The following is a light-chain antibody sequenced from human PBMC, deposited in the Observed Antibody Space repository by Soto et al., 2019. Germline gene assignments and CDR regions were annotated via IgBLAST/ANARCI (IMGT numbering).Light chain of an antibody. CDR3: SSYAGSSNV. V-gene: IGLV2-14*01. CDR2: EVS. J-gene: IGLJ1*01. Sequence: QSALTQPASVSGSPGQPITISCTGTSSDVGANNYVSWYQHHPGKAPKLLIYEVSNRPSGVSSRFSGSKSGNTASLTVSGLQAEDEADYYCSSYAGSSNVFGTGTKLTVL. CDR1: SSDVGANNY.